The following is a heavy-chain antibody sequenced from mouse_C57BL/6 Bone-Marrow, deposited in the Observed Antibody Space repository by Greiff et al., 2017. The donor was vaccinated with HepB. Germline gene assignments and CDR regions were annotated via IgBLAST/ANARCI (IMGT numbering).Heavy chain of an antibody. CDR3: ARVYYGLFAY. Sequence: QVQLQQPGAELVKPGASVKLSCKASGYTFTSYWMQWVKQRPEQGLEWIGEIDPSDSYTNYNQKFKGKATLTVDTSSSTAYMQLSSLTSEDSAVYYCARVYYGLFAYWGQGTLVTVSA. V-gene: IGHV1-50*01. J-gene: IGHJ3*01. D-gene: IGHD1-1*01. CDR2: IDPSDSYT. CDR1: GYTFTSYW.